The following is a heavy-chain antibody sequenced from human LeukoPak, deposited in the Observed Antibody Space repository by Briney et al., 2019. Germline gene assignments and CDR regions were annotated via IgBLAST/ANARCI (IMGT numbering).Heavy chain of an antibody. J-gene: IGHJ3*02. Sequence: WIGEINHSGSTNYNPSLKSRVTISVDTSKNQFSLKLSSVTAADTTIYYCARGIPNAFDIWGQGTLVTVSS. CDR3: ARGIPNAFDI. CDR2: INHSGST. V-gene: IGHV4-34*01.